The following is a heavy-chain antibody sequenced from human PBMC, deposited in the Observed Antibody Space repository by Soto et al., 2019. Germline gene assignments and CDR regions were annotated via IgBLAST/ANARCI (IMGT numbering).Heavy chain of an antibody. CDR1: GYTFTSYG. J-gene: IGHJ5*02. Sequence: ASVKVSFKASGYTFTSYGISWVRQAPGQGLEWMGWISAYNGNTNYAQKLQGRVTMTTDTSTSTAYMELRSLRSDDTAVYYCARDEPKLRYFDWLHPWFDPWGQGTLVTVSS. CDR3: ARDEPKLRYFDWLHPWFDP. D-gene: IGHD3-9*01. CDR2: ISAYNGNT. V-gene: IGHV1-18*01.